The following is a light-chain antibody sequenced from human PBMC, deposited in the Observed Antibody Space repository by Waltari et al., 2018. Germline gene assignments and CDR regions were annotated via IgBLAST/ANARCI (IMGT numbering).Light chain of an antibody. Sequence: DIQMTQSPSTLSASVGDRVTITCRASHSISTWLAWYQQKPGKAPKLLIYEASSLENGVPSRFSGSGSGTEFTLTISSLQPDDFATYYCLQYNTYRMFGQGTKLDIK. CDR3: LQYNTYRM. J-gene: IGKJ1*01. V-gene: IGKV1-5*03. CDR1: HSISTW. CDR2: EAS.